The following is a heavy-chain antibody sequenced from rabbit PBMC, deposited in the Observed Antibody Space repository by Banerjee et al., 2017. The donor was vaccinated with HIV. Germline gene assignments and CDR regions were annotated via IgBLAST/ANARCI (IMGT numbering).Heavy chain of an antibody. Sequence: QSLEESGGDLVKPGASLTLTCTASGFSFSSSYYMCWVRQAPGKGLEWIGCIYAGWGGSTYYASWAKGRFTISKTSSTTVTLQMTSLTAADTATYFCATWPRYGVLGLNLWGPGTLVTVS. CDR1: GFSFSSSYY. CDR2: IYAGWGGST. V-gene: IGHV1S40*01. CDR3: ATWPRYGVLGLNL. J-gene: IGHJ4*01. D-gene: IGHD3-3*01.